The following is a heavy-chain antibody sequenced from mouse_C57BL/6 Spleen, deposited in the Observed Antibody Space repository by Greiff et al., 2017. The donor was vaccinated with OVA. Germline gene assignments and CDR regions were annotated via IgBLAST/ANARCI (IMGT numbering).Heavy chain of an antibody. D-gene: IGHD3-2*02. Sequence: QVQLKQPGAELVKPGASVKVSCKASGYTFTSYWMHWVKQRPGQGLEWIGRIHPSDSDTNYNQKFKGKATLTVDKSSSTAYMQLSSLTSEDSAVYYCAIPAQALYAMDYWGQGTSVTVSS. V-gene: IGHV1-74*01. CDR2: IHPSDSDT. J-gene: IGHJ4*01. CDR1: GYTFTSYW. CDR3: AIPAQALYAMDY.